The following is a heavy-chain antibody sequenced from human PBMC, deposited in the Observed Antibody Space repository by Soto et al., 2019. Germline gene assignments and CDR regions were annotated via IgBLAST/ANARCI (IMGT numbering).Heavy chain of an antibody. CDR1: GGSISSYY. CDR2: IYYSGST. CDR3: ARGAHIVVVPAAQNDAFDI. Sequence: SETLSLTCTVSGGSISSYYWSWIRQPPGKGLEWIGYIYYSGSTNYNPSLKSRVTISVDTSKNQFSLKLSSVTAADTAVYYCARGAHIVVVPAAQNDAFDIWGQGTMVTVSS. J-gene: IGHJ3*02. V-gene: IGHV4-59*01. D-gene: IGHD2-2*01.